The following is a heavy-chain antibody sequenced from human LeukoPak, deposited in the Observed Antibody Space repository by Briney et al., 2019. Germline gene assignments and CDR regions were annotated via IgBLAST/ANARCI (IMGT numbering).Heavy chain of an antibody. CDR1: GGSISSYY. CDR3: ASPGGSGLRAFDI. J-gene: IGHJ3*02. Sequence: SETLSLTCTVSGGSISSYYWSWIRQHAGKGLEGIGRIYTSGSTNYNPSLKSRVTMSVDTSKNQFYLKLSSVTAADTAVYYCASPGGSGLRAFDIWGQGTMVTVSS. D-gene: IGHD3-10*01. V-gene: IGHV4-4*07. CDR2: IYTSGST.